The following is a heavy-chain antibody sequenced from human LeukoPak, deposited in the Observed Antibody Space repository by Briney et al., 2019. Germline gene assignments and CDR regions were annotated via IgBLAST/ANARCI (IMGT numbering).Heavy chain of an antibody. Sequence: GASLQISCKGSGYGFIDYWIGWVRQMPGKGLEWMGIIYPGDSDTRYSPSFQGQVTSSADKSISTAYLQWSSLKASDTAMYYCARQSSSGYSDFDIWGQGTMVTVSS. CDR3: ARQSSSGYSDFDI. D-gene: IGHD3-22*01. V-gene: IGHV5-51*01. CDR2: IYPGDSDT. CDR1: GYGFIDYW. J-gene: IGHJ3*02.